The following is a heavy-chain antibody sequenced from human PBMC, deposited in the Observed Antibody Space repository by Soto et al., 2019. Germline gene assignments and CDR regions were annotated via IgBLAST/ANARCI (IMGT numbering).Heavy chain of an antibody. J-gene: IGHJ4*02. CDR3: AKGSVVVAAKFDS. CDR1: GFTFSSYA. D-gene: IGHD2-21*02. CDR2: ISSSGYST. V-gene: IGHV3-23*01. Sequence: PGGSLRLSCAASGFTFSSYAMGWVRQAPGKGLEWVSAISSSGYSTYYADSVKGRFTISRDNSKNTMYLQMNNLRAEDTAVYYCAKGSVVVAAKFDSWGQGTLVTVLL.